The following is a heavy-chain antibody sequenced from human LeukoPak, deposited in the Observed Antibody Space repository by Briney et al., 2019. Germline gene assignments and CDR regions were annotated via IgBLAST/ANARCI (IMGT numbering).Heavy chain of an antibody. V-gene: IGHV3-53*01. CDR2: IYSGGST. Sequence: GGSLRLSCAASGFTFSSYWMHWVRQAPGKGLEWVSVIYSGGSTYYADSVKGRFTISRDNSKNTLYLQMNSLRAEDTAVYYCARDIYNWNDGDYWGQGTLVTVSS. CDR3: ARDIYNWNDGDY. J-gene: IGHJ4*02. CDR1: GFTFSSYW. D-gene: IGHD1-20*01.